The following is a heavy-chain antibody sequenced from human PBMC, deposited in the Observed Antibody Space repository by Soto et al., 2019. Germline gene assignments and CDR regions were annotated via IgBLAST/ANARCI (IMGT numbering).Heavy chain of an antibody. V-gene: IGHV4-59*12. CDR3: ARDKITGLLDY. CDR2: VSSTGST. J-gene: IGHJ4*02. Sequence: SETLSLTCTVSGASITQYYWNWIRQSPGKGLEWIVSVSSTGSTNYNPSLKSRVTISVDTSKNQFSLKLTSVTAADTAVYYCARDKITGLLDYWGQGTLVTVSS. CDR1: GASITQYY. D-gene: IGHD2-8*02.